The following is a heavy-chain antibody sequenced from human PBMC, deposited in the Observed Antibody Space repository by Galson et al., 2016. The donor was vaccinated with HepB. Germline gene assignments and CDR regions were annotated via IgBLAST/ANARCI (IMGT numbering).Heavy chain of an antibody. V-gene: IGHV1-58*01. D-gene: IGHD3-3*01. Sequence: SVKVSCKASGFTFSTSAVQWVRQTRGQRLEWIGWIVVGSGNTKYAQKMQERVTITRDMSTSTAYMELSSLRSEDTAVYYCAAYLGRYYDFWSGNSDAWFDPWGQGTLVTVSS. CDR1: GFTFSTSA. CDR2: IVVGSGNT. CDR3: AAYLGRYYDFWSGNSDAWFDP. J-gene: IGHJ5*02.